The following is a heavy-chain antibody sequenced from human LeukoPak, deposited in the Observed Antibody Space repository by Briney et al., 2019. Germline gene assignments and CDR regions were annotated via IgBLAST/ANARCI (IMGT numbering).Heavy chain of an antibody. CDR2: INHSGST. CDR3: ARGRSEDIVVVVAATDFDY. Sequence: PSETLSLTCAVYGGSFSGYYWSWIRQPPGKGLEWIGEINHSGSTSYNPSLKSRVTISVDTSKNQFSLKLSSVTAADTAAYYCARGRSEDIVVVVAATDFDYWGQGTLVTVSS. V-gene: IGHV4-34*01. J-gene: IGHJ4*02. D-gene: IGHD2-15*01. CDR1: GGSFSGYY.